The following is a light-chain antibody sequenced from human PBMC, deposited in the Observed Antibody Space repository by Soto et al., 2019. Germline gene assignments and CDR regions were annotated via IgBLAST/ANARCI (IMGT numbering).Light chain of an antibody. CDR3: QHYYMSLFA. Sequence: EIALTQSPGTLSVSPGERATLSCRASQSVSSNLAWYQQKPGQAPRRLIYGASSRATGIPDRFSGSGFGTEFTLTISRLETEDFVVYYCQHYYMSLFAFGPGTQVDSK. CDR2: GAS. CDR1: QSVSSN. J-gene: IGKJ3*01. V-gene: IGKV3-20*01.